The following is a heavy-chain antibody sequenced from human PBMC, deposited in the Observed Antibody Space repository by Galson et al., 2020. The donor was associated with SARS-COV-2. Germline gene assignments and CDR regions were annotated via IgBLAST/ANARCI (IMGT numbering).Heavy chain of an antibody. CDR2: ISGSGGST. J-gene: IGHJ6*02. CDR3: AKDRLEHEQETYYYYGMDV. V-gene: IGHV3-23*01. CDR1: GFTFSSYA. D-gene: IGHD1-1*01. Sequence: GGSLRLSCAASGFTFSSYAMSWVRQAPGKGLEWVSAISGSGGSTYYADSVKGRFTISRDNSKNTLYLQMNSLRAEDTAVYYCAKDRLEHEQETYYYYGMDVWGQGTTVTVSS.